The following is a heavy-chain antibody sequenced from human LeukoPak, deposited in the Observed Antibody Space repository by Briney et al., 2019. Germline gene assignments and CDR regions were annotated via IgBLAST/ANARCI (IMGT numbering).Heavy chain of an antibody. D-gene: IGHD6-6*01. V-gene: IGHV1-18*01. Sequence: ASVRVSCKASGHTFPDYGISWVRQAPGQGLEWVGWISGYNGHTNYAQKFQGRVTMTTDTSTSTVYMELRTLRSDDTAAYYCARDQNIAGRPDYWGQGTLVTVSS. J-gene: IGHJ4*02. CDR1: GHTFPDYG. CDR2: ISGYNGHT. CDR3: ARDQNIAGRPDY.